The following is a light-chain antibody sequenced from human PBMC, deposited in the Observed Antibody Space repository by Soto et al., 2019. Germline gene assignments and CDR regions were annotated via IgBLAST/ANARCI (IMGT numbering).Light chain of an antibody. J-gene: IGLJ1*01. CDR3: CSYAGSNYV. CDR1: SSDVGSYNY. Sequence: SALTQPRSVSGSPGQSVTIFCTGTSSDVGSYNYVSWYQQHPGKAPKLMISDVSKRPSGVPDRFSGSKSGNTASLTVFGLKAEDEDDYYCCSYAGSNYVFGTGTKVTVL. CDR2: DVS. V-gene: IGLV2-11*01.